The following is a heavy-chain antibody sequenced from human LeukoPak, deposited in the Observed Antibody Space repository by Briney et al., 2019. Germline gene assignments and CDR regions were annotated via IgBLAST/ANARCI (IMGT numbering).Heavy chain of an antibody. Sequence: SETLSLTCAVSGYFVSSGYNWGWVRQPPGKGLEWIGIFYHSGSPYYNPSLKSRVTISVDTSKNQFSLKLSSVTAADTAVYYCARGDGAYWGQGTLVTVSS. CDR1: GYFVSSGYN. CDR3: ARGDGAY. V-gene: IGHV4-38-2*01. J-gene: IGHJ4*02. CDR2: FYHSGSP. D-gene: IGHD3-16*01.